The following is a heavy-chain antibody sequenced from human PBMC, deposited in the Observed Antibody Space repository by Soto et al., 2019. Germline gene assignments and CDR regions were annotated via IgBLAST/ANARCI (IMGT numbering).Heavy chain of an antibody. V-gene: IGHV1-18*01. Sequence: QVQLVQSGAEVKKPGASVKVSCKASGYTFTRSGISWVRQAPGQGLEWMGWISTYNGDTNYAQTFQGRVTMTTDTSTSTVYIELRSRRSDDTAGYYCAREVVAPSYYYGMDVLGQGTPVTVSS. D-gene: IGHD5-12*01. CDR2: ISTYNGDT. CDR3: AREVVAPSYYYGMDV. CDR1: GYTFTRSG. J-gene: IGHJ6*02.